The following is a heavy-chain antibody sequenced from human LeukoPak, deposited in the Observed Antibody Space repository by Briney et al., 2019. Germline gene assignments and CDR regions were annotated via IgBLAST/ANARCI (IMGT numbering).Heavy chain of an antibody. J-gene: IGHJ6*03. CDR3: ARRVAAPARVFYYYMDV. CDR2: IYHSGST. Sequence: SETLSLTCAVSGYSISSGYYWGWIRQPPGKGLEWIGSIYHSGSTYYNPSLKSRVTISVDTSKNQFSLKLSSVTAADTAVYYCARRVAAPARVFYYYMDVWGKGTTVTVSS. D-gene: IGHD6-6*01. CDR1: GYSISSGYY. V-gene: IGHV4-38-2*01.